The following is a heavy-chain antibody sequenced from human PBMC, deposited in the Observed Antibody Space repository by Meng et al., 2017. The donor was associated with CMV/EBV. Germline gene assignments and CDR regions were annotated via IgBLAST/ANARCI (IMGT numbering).Heavy chain of an antibody. Sequence: ASVKVSCKASGYTFTGYYMHWVRQAPGQGLEWMGWINPNSGGTNYAQKFQGRVTMTRDTSISTAYMELSRLRSDDTAVYYCARSTHHGGNSAGFDYWGQGTLVTVSS. D-gene: IGHD4-23*01. CDR3: ARSTHHGGNSAGFDY. CDR2: INPNSGGT. V-gene: IGHV1-2*02. CDR1: GYTFTGYY. J-gene: IGHJ4*02.